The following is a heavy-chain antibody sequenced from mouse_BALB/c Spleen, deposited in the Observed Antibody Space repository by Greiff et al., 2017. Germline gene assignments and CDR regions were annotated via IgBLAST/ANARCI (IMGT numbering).Heavy chain of an antibody. CDR3: ARGNQLVFYAMDY. V-gene: IGHV2-9*02. CDR2: IWAGGST. J-gene: IGHJ4*01. CDR1: GFSLTSYG. D-gene: IGHD4-1*02. Sequence: VKLMESGPGLVAPSQSLSITCTVSGFSLTSYGVHWVRQPPGKGLEWLGVIWAGGSTNYNSALMSRLSISKDNSKSQVFLKMNSLQTDDTAMYYCARGNQLVFYAMDYWGQGTSVTVSS.